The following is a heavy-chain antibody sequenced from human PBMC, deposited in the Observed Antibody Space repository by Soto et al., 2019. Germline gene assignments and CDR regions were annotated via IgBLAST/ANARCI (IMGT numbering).Heavy chain of an antibody. J-gene: IGHJ4*02. CDR2: IYYSGST. V-gene: IGHV4-59*01. D-gene: IGHD5-18*01. Sequence: SETLSLTCTVSGGSISSYYWSWIRQPPGKGLEWIGYIYYSGSTNYNPSLKSRVTISVDTSKNQFSLKLSSVTAADTAVYYCARMGIDSYGYPSSGWLIVDYWGQGTLVTVSS. CDR3: ARMGIDSYGYPSSGWLIVDY. CDR1: GGSISSYY.